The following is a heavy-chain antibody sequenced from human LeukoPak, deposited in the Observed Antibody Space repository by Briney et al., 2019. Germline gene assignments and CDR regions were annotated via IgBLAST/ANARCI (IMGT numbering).Heavy chain of an antibody. V-gene: IGHV3-23*01. CDR2: ISGTGGTT. D-gene: IGHD3-10*01. J-gene: IGHJ4*02. Sequence: GGSLRLSCAASRFTFSSYAMSWVRQVPGKGLEWVSVISGTGGTTYYSDSVKGRFTISRDNSKNTLYLQTSSLRAEDTAVYYCAKGGVLLSGGMQLLRYFDYWGQGALVTVSS. CDR3: AKGGVLLSGGMQLLRYFDY. CDR1: RFTFSSYA.